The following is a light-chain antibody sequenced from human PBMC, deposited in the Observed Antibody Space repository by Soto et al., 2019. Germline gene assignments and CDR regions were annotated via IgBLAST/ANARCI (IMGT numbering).Light chain of an antibody. J-gene: IGLJ2*01. CDR3: SSYTSGSTVV. V-gene: IGLV2-14*03. CDR2: DVS. CDR1: SSDVGGYNY. Sequence: QSVLTQPASVSGSPGQSTTISCTGTSSDVGGYNYVSWYQHFPGKAPKLIIYDVSNRPSGVSNRFSGSKSGNTASLTISGLQAEDEADYYCSSYTSGSTVVFGGGNKVTVL.